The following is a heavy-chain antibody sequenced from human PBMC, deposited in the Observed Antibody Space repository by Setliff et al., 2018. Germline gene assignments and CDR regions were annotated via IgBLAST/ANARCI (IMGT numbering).Heavy chain of an antibody. CDR2: VYYNGYT. Sequence: PSETLSLTCNVSGGSVSSTSHYWGWIRQPPGKGMEWTGSVYYNGYTYYNPSLQSRVTISVDMSKNQFSMKLTSVTAAGTAVYYCARVDFTMIQGVLGLWGQGTLVTVSS. CDR3: ARVDFTMIQGVLGL. D-gene: IGHD3-10*01. V-gene: IGHV4-39*07. J-gene: IGHJ1*01. CDR1: GGSVSSTSHY.